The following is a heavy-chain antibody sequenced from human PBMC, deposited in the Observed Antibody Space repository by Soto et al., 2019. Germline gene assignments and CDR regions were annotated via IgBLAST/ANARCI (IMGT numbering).Heavy chain of an antibody. D-gene: IGHD3-10*01. CDR3: AREGTVRGDDY. CDR1: GYTFTSYD. J-gene: IGHJ4*02. V-gene: IGHV1-8*01. CDR2: MNPNSGNT. Sequence: QVQLVQSGAEVKKPGASVRVSCKASGYTFTSYDINWVRQATGQGLEWMGWMNPNSGNTGYAQKFPGRAPMTRNTPISPAYMALSSLRSEDTAVCYCAREGTVRGDDYGGQGTLVTVSS.